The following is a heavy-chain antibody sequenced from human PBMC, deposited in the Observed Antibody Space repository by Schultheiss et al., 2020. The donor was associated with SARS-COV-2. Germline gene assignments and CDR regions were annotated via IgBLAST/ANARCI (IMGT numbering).Heavy chain of an antibody. V-gene: IGHV4-30-2*01. CDR1: GGSISSGGYS. CDR2: IYHSGST. D-gene: IGHD2-2*02. CDR3: ARDIRGYCSSTSCYNWESDYYYYIDV. Sequence: SETLSLTCAVSGGSISSGGYSWSWIRQPPGKGLEWIGYIYHSGSTYYNPSLKSRVTISVDRSKNQFSLKLSSVTAADTAVYYCARDIRGYCSSTSCYNWESDYYYYIDVWGKGTTVTVSS. J-gene: IGHJ6*03.